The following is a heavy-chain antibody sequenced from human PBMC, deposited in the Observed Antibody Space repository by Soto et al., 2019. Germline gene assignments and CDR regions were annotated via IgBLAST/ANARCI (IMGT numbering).Heavy chain of an antibody. CDR2: SNTDGSSV. J-gene: IGHJ4*02. V-gene: IGHV3-74*01. Sequence: EVQLVESGGGLVQPGESLRLSCAASGFTFSSYWMHWVRQAPGKGLVWVSRSNTDGSSVDYADSVKGRFTISRDNAKNTLYLQMNSLRIEDTAVYYCTRDQTYAGNYYDYWGQGTLVTVSS. CDR1: GFTFSSYW. D-gene: IGHD6-13*01. CDR3: TRDQTYAGNYYDY.